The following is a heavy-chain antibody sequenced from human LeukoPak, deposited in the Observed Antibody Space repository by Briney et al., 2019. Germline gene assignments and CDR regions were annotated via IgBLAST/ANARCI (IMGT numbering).Heavy chain of an antibody. CDR3: VRVAYTSSWSNFDY. J-gene: IGHJ4*02. D-gene: IGHD6-13*01. Sequence: GASVKVSCKASGYTFTGYYMHWVRQAPGQGLEWMGWINPNSGGTNYAQKFQGRVTMARDTSTSTAYMELSSLSSDDTAVYYCVRVAYTSSWSNFDYWGQGTLVTVSS. CDR2: INPNSGGT. CDR1: GYTFTGYY. V-gene: IGHV1-2*02.